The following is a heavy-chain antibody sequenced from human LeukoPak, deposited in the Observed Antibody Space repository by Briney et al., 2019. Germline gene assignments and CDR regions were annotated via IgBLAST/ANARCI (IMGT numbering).Heavy chain of an antibody. J-gene: IGHJ4*02. D-gene: IGHD3/OR15-3a*01. CDR1: GGSISSGGYY. CDR2: IYYSGST. CDR3: ARDKGLAFDY. V-gene: IGHV4-31*03. Sequence: SQTLSLTCTVSGGSISSGGYYWSWIRQHPGTGLEWIGYIYYSGSTYYNPSLKSRVTISVDTSKNQFSLKLSSVTAADTAVYYCARDKGLAFDYWGQGTLVTVSS.